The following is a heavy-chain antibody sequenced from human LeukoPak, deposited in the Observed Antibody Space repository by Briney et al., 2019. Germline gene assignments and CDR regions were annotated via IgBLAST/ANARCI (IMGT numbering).Heavy chain of an antibody. CDR3: ARSLTTTGGYAMDV. D-gene: IGHD4-17*01. Sequence: PSETLFLTCTVSDGSISSGAYHWNWIRQHPGKGLEWIGNIYYNGSTSYIPSLKSRVTISVDTSKTQFSLTLSSVTAADTAVYYCARSLTTTGGYAMDVWGQGTTVTVSS. CDR1: DGSISSGAYH. CDR2: IYYNGST. V-gene: IGHV4-31*03. J-gene: IGHJ6*02.